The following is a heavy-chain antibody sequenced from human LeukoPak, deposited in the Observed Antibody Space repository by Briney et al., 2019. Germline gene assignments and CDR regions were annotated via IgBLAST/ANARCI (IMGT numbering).Heavy chain of an antibody. CDR3: ARGEWDLRD. V-gene: IGHV3-20*04. CDR2: INWNGGSA. Sequence: PGGSLRLSCAASGFMFADHGMTWVRQVPGKGLEWVSGINWNGGSAGYVDSVKGRFTISRDNAKNVLFLQMNNLRAEDTASYYCARGEWDLRDWGQGTLVIVSS. D-gene: IGHD1-26*01. J-gene: IGHJ4*02. CDR1: GFMFADHG.